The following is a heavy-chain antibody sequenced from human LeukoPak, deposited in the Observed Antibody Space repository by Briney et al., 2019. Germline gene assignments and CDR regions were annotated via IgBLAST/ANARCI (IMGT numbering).Heavy chain of an antibody. J-gene: IGHJ5*02. V-gene: IGHV4-4*02. CDR2: IYHSGST. CDR1: GGSISTTHW. CDR3: ARDTHSYDSSGYYGFDP. D-gene: IGHD3-22*01. Sequence: SETLSLTCAVSGGSISTTHWWSWVRQPPGKGLEWIGEIYHSGSTNYNPSLKSRVTISVDKSKNQFSLKLSSVTAADTAVYYCARDTHSYDSSGYYGFDPWGQGTLVTVSS.